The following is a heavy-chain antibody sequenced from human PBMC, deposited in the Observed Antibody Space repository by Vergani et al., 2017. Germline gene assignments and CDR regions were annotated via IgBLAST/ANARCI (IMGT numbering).Heavy chain of an antibody. CDR1: GFTFSSYG. CDR2: ISYDGSNK. V-gene: IGHV3-30*18. CDR3: AKDLGGGVRGEDAFDI. Sequence: QVQLVESGGGVVQPGRSLRLSCAASGFTFSSYGMHWVRQAPGKGLEWVAVISYDGSNKYYADSVKGRFTISSDNSKNTLYLQMNSLGAEDTAVYYCAKDLGGGVRGEDAFDIWGQGTMVSVSS. J-gene: IGHJ3*02. D-gene: IGHD3-10*01.